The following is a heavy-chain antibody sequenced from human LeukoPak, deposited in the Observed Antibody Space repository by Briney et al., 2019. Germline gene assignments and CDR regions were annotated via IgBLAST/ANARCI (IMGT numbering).Heavy chain of an antibody. CDR2: ISGSGGST. J-gene: IGHJ6*03. D-gene: IGHD6-13*01. CDR3: AKERSGYSSSWYGGYYYYYMDV. CDR1: GFTFSSYA. V-gene: IGHV3-23*01. Sequence: GGSLRLSCAASGFTFSSYAMSWVRQAPGKGLEWVSAISGSGGSTYYADSVKGRFTISRDNSKNTLYLQMNSLRAEDTAVYYCAKERSGYSSSWYGGYYYYYMDVWGKGTTVTISS.